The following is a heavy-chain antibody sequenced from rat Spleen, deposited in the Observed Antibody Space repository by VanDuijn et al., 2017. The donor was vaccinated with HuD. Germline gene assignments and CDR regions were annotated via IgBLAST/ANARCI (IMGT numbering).Heavy chain of an antibody. J-gene: IGHJ2*01. D-gene: IGHD1-11*01. Sequence: EVQLQESGPGLVKPSQSLSLTCSVTGYSITSSYRWNWIRKFPGNKLEWMGYINSAGSTNYNPSLKSRISITRDTSKNQFFLQVNSVTTEDTATYYCARATGGYYFDYWGQGVMVTVSS. CDR1: GYSITSSYR. V-gene: IGHV3-3*01. CDR2: INSAGST. CDR3: ARATGGYYFDY.